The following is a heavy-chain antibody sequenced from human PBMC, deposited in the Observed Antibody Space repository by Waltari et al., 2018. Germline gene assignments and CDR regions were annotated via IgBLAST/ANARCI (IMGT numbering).Heavy chain of an antibody. CDR3: ARVFSRGGYPYDS. D-gene: IGHD5-18*01. CDR1: GFTFSSYA. Sequence: EVQLLESGGDLVQPGGSLRLSCAASGFTFSSYAMNWVRQPPGKGLEWVSAISERDGRTYYAESVKGRFIISRDNSENTLYLQMNSLRVDDTAIYYCARVFSRGGYPYDSWGQGTLVTVSS. V-gene: IGHV3-23*01. CDR2: ISERDGRT. J-gene: IGHJ4*02.